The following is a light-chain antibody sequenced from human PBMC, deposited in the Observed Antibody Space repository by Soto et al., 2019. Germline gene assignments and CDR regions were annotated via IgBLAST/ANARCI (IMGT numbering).Light chain of an antibody. CDR2: AAS. J-gene: IGKJ1*01. Sequence: DLQMTQSPSSLSASVGVRVTITCRASQSISSYLHWYQQKPGKVPKLLIYAASSLQSGVPSRFSGSGSGTDFTLTISSLQPEDFATYYCQQSYSTPRTFGQGTKVDIK. CDR1: QSISSY. V-gene: IGKV1-39*01. CDR3: QQSYSTPRT.